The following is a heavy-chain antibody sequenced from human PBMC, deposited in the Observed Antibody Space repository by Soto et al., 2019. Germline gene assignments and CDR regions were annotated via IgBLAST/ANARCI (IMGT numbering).Heavy chain of an antibody. D-gene: IGHD6-19*01. CDR1: GYTFVTYY. V-gene: IGHV1-18*01. CDR3: ARDSSHYFDY. J-gene: IGHJ4*02. CDR2: ISPNNGKT. Sequence: GASVKVSCKTSGYTFVTYYISWLRQAPGQGIEWMGWISPNNGKTNYIEDLQGRVILTADTSTSTAYMELRNLRSDDTAVYFCARDSSHYFDYWGQGTLVTVSS.